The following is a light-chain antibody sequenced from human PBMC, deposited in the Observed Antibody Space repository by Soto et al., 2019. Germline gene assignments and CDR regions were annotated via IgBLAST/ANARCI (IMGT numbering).Light chain of an antibody. J-gene: IGLJ1*01. Sequence: QSVLTQPASVSGSPGQSIAISCTGTSSDVGGYNYVSWYQHQPGKVPQIKIYDVSSRPSGVSDRFSGSKSGNTASLTISGLQAEDEADYYCSSYTSSNTYVFGTGTKVTV. CDR1: SSDVGGYNY. CDR2: DVS. CDR3: SSYTSSNTYV. V-gene: IGLV2-14*03.